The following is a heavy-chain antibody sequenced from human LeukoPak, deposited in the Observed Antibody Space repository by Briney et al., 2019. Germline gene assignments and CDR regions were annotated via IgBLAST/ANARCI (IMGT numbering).Heavy chain of an antibody. J-gene: IGHJ4*02. CDR1: GFTFSSYE. CDR2: ISSSGSTI. Sequence: GGSLRLSCAASGFTFSSYEMNWVRQAPGKGLEWVSYISSSGSTIYYADSVKGRFTISRDNAKDSLYLQMNSLRAEDTAVYYCARDPGSGYEEHFDYWGQGTLVTVSS. D-gene: IGHD5-12*01. CDR3: ARDPGSGYEEHFDY. V-gene: IGHV3-48*03.